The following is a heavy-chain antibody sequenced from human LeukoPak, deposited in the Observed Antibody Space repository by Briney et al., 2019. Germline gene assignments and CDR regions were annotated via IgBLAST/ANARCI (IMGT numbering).Heavy chain of an antibody. CDR1: GFTFSRYG. D-gene: IGHD2-21*02. CDR3: ARDQMVVTAIPLDY. Sequence: GGSLRLSCAASGFTFSRYGMHWVRQAPGKGLEWLAVIWYDGRNKDYADSVKGRFTISRDNSKNTVFLQMNSLGVGDTAVYYCARDQMVVTAIPLDYWGQGTLVTVSS. J-gene: IGHJ4*02. V-gene: IGHV3-33*01. CDR2: IWYDGRNK.